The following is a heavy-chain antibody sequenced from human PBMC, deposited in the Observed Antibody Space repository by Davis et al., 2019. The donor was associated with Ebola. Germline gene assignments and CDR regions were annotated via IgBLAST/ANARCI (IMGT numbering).Heavy chain of an antibody. V-gene: IGHV4-34*01. D-gene: IGHD2-2*01. J-gene: IGHJ3*02. CDR3: ARAPPRYCSSTSCYPRGAFDI. Sequence: SETLSLTCAVYGGSFSGYYWNWIRQPPGKGLEWIGEINRSGSTNYNPSLKSRVTISVHTSKKQFSLKLSSVTAADTAVYYCARAPPRYCSSTSCYPRGAFDIWGQGTMVTVSS. CDR2: INRSGST. CDR1: GGSFSGYY.